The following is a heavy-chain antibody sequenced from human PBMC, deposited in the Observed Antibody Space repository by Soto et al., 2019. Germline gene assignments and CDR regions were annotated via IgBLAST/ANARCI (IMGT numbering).Heavy chain of an antibody. CDR1: GYTFTGYY. Sequence: ASVKVSCTASGYTFTGYYMHWVRQAPGQGLEWMGWINPNSGGTNYAQKFQGWVTMTRDTSISTAYMELSRLRSDDTAVYYCARLTNGTPRIAAAGTRWFDPWGQGTLVTVSS. D-gene: IGHD6-13*01. V-gene: IGHV1-2*04. CDR2: INPNSGGT. J-gene: IGHJ5*02. CDR3: ARLTNGTPRIAAAGTRWFDP.